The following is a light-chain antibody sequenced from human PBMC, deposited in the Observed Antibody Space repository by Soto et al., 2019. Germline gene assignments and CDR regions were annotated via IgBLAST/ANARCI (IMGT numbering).Light chain of an antibody. J-gene: IGLJ1*01. CDR1: SSDVGDYNY. CDR3: SSYAGSNNWN. V-gene: IGLV2-14*01. Sequence: QSVLTQPASVSGSPGQSIIISCTGTSSDVGDYNYVSWYQQYPGKAPKLMIHEVTNRPSGVSNRFSGSKSGNTASLTISGLRAEDEADYYCSSYAGSNNWNFGNGTKVTVL. CDR2: EVT.